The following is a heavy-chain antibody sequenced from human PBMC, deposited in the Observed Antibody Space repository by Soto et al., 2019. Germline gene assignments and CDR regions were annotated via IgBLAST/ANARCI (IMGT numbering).Heavy chain of an antibody. CDR3: ARDSAKENWNYALYGMDV. V-gene: IGHV1-18*01. Sequence: QVQLVQSGAEVKKPGASVKVSCKASGYTFTSYGISWVRQAPGQGLEWMGWISAYNGNTNYAQKLQGRVTMTTDTATSTAYMELRSLRSDDTAVYYCARDSAKENWNYALYGMDVWCQGTTVTVSS. CDR1: GYTFTSYG. D-gene: IGHD1-7*01. CDR2: ISAYNGNT. J-gene: IGHJ6*02.